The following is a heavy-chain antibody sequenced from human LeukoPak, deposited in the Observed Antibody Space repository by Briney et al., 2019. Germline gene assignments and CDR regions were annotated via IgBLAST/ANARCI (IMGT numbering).Heavy chain of an antibody. CDR3: ARSLSVAGVDY. CDR2: VFHDGST. J-gene: IGHJ4*02. D-gene: IGHD2-21*01. V-gene: IGHV4-38-2*01. CDR1: GYSISNGRY. Sequence: SETLSLTCGVSGYSISNGRYWAWIRQPPGKGLEWLGSVFHDGSTYYSSSLKGRVTISVDTSKNQFSLKLRSVTATDTAIYYRARSLSVAGVDYWGQGTRVTVSS.